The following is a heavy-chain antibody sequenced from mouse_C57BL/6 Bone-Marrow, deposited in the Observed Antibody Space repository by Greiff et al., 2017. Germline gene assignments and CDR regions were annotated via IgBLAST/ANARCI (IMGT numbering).Heavy chain of an antibody. V-gene: IGHV1-81*01. CDR2: IYPRSGNT. CDR3: APWEFAY. D-gene: IGHD4-1*01. CDR1: GYTFTSYG. J-gene: IGHJ3*01. Sequence: VQLQQSGAELARPGASVKLSCKASGYTFTSYGISWVKQRTGQGLEWIGEIYPRSGNTYYNEKFKGKATLTADKSSSTAYMELRSLTSEDSAVYVCAPWEFAYWGQGTLVTVSA.